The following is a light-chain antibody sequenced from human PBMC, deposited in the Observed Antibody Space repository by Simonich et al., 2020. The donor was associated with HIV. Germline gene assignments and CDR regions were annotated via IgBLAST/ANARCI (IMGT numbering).Light chain of an antibody. J-gene: IGKJ2*01. Sequence: EIVLTQSPGTLSFSPGERATLACRASQSVSSSYLAWYQQTPGLAPRLLIYDASSRATGSPDRFSGSGSGTDFTLTISRLEPEDFAVYYCQQYGNSPMYTFGQGTRLEIK. CDR1: QSVSSSY. CDR2: DAS. V-gene: IGKV3D-20*01. CDR3: QQYGNSPMYT.